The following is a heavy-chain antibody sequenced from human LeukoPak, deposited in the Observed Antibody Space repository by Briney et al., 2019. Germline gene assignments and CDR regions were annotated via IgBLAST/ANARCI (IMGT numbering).Heavy chain of an antibody. J-gene: IGHJ4*02. CDR3: AGGPRWLAFDF. CDR2: IYTGETT. V-gene: IGHV3-53*01. CDR1: GFTVSSNY. Sequence: GGSLRLSCAASGFTVSSNYMNWVRQAPGKGLEWVAVIYTGETTYYADSVKGRFTISRDNSKNTLYFQMNSLRAEDTAVYYCAGGPRWLAFDFWGQGSLATVSS. D-gene: IGHD6-19*01.